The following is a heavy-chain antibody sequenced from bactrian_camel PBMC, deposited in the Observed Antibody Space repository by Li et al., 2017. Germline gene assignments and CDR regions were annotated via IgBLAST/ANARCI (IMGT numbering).Heavy chain of an antibody. CDR1: GIFVSQYC. CDR2: NFNRLSVNKS. CDR3: AIRMNGPNWKCGGLVEADFGY. D-gene: IGHD8*01. V-gene: IGHV3S1*01. J-gene: IGHJ6*01. Sequence: HVQLVESGGGSVQAGGSLKLSCVASGIFVSQYCMAWFRQVPGGKEREAVAANFNRLSVNKSFYGDSVKGRFTISQDYAKKTMYLQMDSLKPEDTGNYYCAIRMNGPNWKCGGLVEADFGYWAQGTQVTFS.